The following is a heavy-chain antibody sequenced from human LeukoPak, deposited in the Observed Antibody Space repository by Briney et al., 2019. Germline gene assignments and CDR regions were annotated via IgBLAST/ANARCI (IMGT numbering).Heavy chain of an antibody. V-gene: IGHV3-30*04. J-gene: IGHJ3*02. CDR1: GFTFSSYA. Sequence: GGSLRLSCAASGFTFSSYAMHWVRQAPGKGLEWVAVISYDGSNKYYADSVKGRFTISRDNSKNTLYLQMNSLRAEDTAVYYCARIAEWFGGPDAFDIWGQGTMVTVSS. CDR3: ARIAEWFGGPDAFDI. CDR2: ISYDGSNK. D-gene: IGHD3-10*01.